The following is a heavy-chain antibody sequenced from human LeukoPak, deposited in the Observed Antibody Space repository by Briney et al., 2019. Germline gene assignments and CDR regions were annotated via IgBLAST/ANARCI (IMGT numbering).Heavy chain of an antibody. D-gene: IGHD3-3*01. V-gene: IGHV3-7*01. CDR1: GFIFTNYF. CDR3: ATDRGWRTSGYYLYYFED. J-gene: IGHJ4*02. Sequence: GGSLRLSCAASGFIFTNYFMSWVRQAPGKGLEWVASIKYDGSEKYYVDSVRGRFTISRDNTMNSLYLQMSSLRAEDTAVYYCATDRGWRTSGYYLYYFEDWGQGTLVTFSS. CDR2: IKYDGSEK.